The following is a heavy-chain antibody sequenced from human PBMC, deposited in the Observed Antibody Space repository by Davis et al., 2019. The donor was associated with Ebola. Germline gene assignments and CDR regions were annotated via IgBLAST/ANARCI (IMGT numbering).Heavy chain of an antibody. Sequence: AASVKVSCKASGYTFNSYDINWARQATGQGLEWMGWMNPNSGNTGYEQKFQGRVIMTRNTSISTAYMELSSLRSEDTAVYYCAKVAVPYYDFWSGASPPEDSWGQGTLVTVSS. CDR1: GYTFNSYD. CDR3: AKVAVPYYDFWSGASPPEDS. D-gene: IGHD3-3*01. CDR2: MNPNSGNT. V-gene: IGHV1-8*01. J-gene: IGHJ4*02.